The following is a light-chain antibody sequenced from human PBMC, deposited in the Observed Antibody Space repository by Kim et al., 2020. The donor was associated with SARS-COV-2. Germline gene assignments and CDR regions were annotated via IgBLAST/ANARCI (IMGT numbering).Light chain of an antibody. J-gene: IGKJ1*01. CDR3: QQYGNSPWT. CDR1: QSVSNSY. Sequence: DIVLTQSPGTPSLSPGERATLSCRASQSVSNSYLAWYQQKRGQAPRLLMYDASIRATGIPDRFSGSGSGTDFTLTISRLEPADFAVYYCQQYGNSPWTFGQGTKVDIK. V-gene: IGKV3-20*01. CDR2: DAS.